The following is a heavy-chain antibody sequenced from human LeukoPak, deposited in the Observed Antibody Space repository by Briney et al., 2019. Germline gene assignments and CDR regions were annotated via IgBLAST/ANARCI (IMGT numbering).Heavy chain of an antibody. CDR2: IYPGDSDT. D-gene: IGHD3-22*01. CDR1: GYSFTSYW. Sequence: GESLQISCRGSGYSFTSYWIGWVRQMPGKGLEWMGIIYPGDSDTRYSPSFQGQVTISADKSISTAYLQWSSLKASDTAMYYCARLPDSSKNWFDHWGQGTLVTVSS. J-gene: IGHJ5*02. V-gene: IGHV5-51*01. CDR3: ARLPDSSKNWFDH.